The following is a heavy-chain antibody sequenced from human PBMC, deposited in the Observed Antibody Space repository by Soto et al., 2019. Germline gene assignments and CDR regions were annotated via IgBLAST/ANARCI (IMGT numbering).Heavy chain of an antibody. CDR3: AKDLEGSGWTLDFVY. Sequence: PGGSLRISCAASGFTFSNYAMTWVLQAPGKGPEWISTINNGGGGTYYADSVKGRFTISRDNSKNTLYLQMNSLRAEDTAVYYCAKDLEGSGWTLDFVYWGHGTLVTVSS. J-gene: IGHJ4*01. CDR1: GFTFSNYA. D-gene: IGHD6-19*01. CDR2: INNGGGGT. V-gene: IGHV3-23*01.